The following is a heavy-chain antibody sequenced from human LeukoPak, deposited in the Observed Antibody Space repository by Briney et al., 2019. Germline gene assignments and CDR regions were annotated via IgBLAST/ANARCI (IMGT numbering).Heavy chain of an antibody. V-gene: IGHV4-59*01. J-gene: IGHJ5*02. CDR3: ARIRQDWFDP. CDR2: IYYGGST. CDR1: GGPISSYY. Sequence: SETLSLTCTVSGGPISSYYWSWIRQPPGKGLEWIGYIYYGGSTNYNPSLKSRVTISVDTSKNQFSLKLSSVTAADTAVYYCARIRQDWFDPWGQGTLVTVSS.